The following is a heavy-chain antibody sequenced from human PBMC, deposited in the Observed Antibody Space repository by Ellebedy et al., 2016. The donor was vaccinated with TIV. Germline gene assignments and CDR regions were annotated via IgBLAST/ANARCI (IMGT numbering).Heavy chain of an antibody. J-gene: IGHJ4*02. CDR1: GFTFSDYY. CDR3: ARDQDYGKSPHPDFDY. V-gene: IGHV3-11*06. CDR2: ISSSSSYT. D-gene: IGHD4-17*01. Sequence: GESLKISXAASGFTFSDYYMSWIRQAPGKGLEWVSYISSSSSYTNYADSVKGRFTISRDNAKNSLYLQMNSLRAEDTAVYYCARDQDYGKSPHPDFDYWGQGTLVTVSS.